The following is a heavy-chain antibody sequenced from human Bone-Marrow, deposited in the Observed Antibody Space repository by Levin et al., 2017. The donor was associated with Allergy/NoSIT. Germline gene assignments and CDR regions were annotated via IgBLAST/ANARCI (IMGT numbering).Heavy chain of an antibody. CDR1: GYTFTGYY. Sequence: ASVKVSCKASGYTFTGYYMHWVRQAPGQGLEWMGRINPNSGGTNYAQKFQGRVTMTRDTSISTAYMELSRLRSDDTAVYYCARSRVGGSTSCYVGGPFDYWGQGTLVTVSS. CDR2: INPNSGGT. D-gene: IGHD2-2*01. J-gene: IGHJ4*02. CDR3: ARSRVGGSTSCYVGGPFDY. V-gene: IGHV1-2*06.